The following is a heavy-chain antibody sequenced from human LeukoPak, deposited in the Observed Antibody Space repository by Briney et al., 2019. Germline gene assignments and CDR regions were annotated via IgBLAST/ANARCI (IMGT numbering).Heavy chain of an antibody. CDR2: IIPIFGTA. D-gene: IGHD2-2*01. Sequence: ASVKVSCKASGGTFSSYAISWVRQAPGQGLEWMGGIIPIFGTANYAQKFQGRVTITADESTSTAYMELSSLRSEDTAVYYCARVYQGCSSTSCYRRRQHNNWFDPWGQGTLVTVSS. CDR1: GGTFSSYA. J-gene: IGHJ5*02. CDR3: ARVYQGCSSTSCYRRRQHNNWFDP. V-gene: IGHV1-69*13.